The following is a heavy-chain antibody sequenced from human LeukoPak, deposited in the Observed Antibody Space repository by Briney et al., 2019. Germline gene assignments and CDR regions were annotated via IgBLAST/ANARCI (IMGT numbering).Heavy chain of an antibody. CDR2: IKSKTDGGTT. CDR1: GFTFSNAW. CDR3: ARVAYCGGDCYPFGAFDI. J-gene: IGHJ3*02. Sequence: GGSLRLSCAASGFTFSNAWMNWVRQAPGKGLEWVGRIKSKTDGGTTDYAAPVKGRFTIARDDSKNTLYLQMNSLKTEDTAVYYCARVAYCGGDCYPFGAFDIWGQGTMVTVSS. V-gene: IGHV3-15*07. D-gene: IGHD2-21*02.